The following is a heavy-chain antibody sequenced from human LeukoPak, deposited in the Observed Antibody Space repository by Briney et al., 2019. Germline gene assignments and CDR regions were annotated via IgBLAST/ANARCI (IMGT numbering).Heavy chain of an antibody. V-gene: IGHV4-59*01. D-gene: IGHD6-19*01. CDR3: ARGAVAGKMSWFDP. CDR2: IYYDGST. CDR1: GASISSYY. J-gene: IGHJ5*02. Sequence: SETLSLTCTVSGASISSYYWIWIRQPQGKGLEWIGHIYYDGSTNYNPSLKSRVTISVDTSKNQFSLNLSSVTAADTAAYYCARGAVAGKMSWFDPWGQGTLVTVSS.